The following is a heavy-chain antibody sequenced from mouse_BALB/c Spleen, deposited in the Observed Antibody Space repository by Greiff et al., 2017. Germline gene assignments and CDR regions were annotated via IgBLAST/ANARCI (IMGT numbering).Heavy chain of an antibody. J-gene: IGHJ3*01. Sequence: EVQLQQSGPELVKPGASVKIPCKASGYTFTDYNMDWVKQSHGKSLEWIGDINPNNGGTIYNQKFKGKATLTVDKSSSTAYMELRSLTSEDTAVYYCARSGLLRLPAWFAYWGQGTLVTVSA. CDR3: ARSGLLRLPAWFAY. CDR1: GYTFTDYN. CDR2: INPNNGGT. V-gene: IGHV1-18*01. D-gene: IGHD1-2*01.